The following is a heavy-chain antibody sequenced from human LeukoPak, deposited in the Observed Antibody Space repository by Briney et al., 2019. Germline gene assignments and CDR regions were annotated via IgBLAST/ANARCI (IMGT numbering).Heavy chain of an antibody. V-gene: IGHV1-2*04. CDR3: ASGIAVADNAFDI. CDR2: INPNSGGT. J-gene: IGHJ3*02. D-gene: IGHD6-19*01. Sequence: ASMKVSCKASGYTFTGYYMHWVRQAPGQGLEWMGWINPNSGGTNYAQKFQGWVTMTRDTSISTAYMELSRLRSDDTAVYYCASGIAVADNAFDIWGQGTMVTVSS. CDR1: GYTFTGYY.